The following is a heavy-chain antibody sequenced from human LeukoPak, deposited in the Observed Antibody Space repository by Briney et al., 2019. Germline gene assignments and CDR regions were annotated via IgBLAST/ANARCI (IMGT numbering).Heavy chain of an antibody. Sequence: GGFLRLSCAASGFAFRGYAMNWVRQAPGKGLWWVSAISGSGGNTYYADSVKGRFTISRDNSNNTLYLQMNSLRAEDTAVYYCAKDRGFTVTSGVDYWGQGTLVTVSS. CDR1: GFAFRGYA. V-gene: IGHV3-23*01. J-gene: IGHJ4*02. CDR3: AKDRGFTVTSGVDY. CDR2: ISGSGGNT. D-gene: IGHD4-17*01.